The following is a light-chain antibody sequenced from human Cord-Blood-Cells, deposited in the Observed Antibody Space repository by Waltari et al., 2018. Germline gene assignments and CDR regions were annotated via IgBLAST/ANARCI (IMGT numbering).Light chain of an antibody. J-gene: IGKJ2*01. CDR3: QQRYSTPYT. V-gene: IGKV1-39*01. CDR1: QSISSY. CDR2: AAS. Sequence: DIQMTQSPSSLSASVGDRVTITCRASQSISSYLNWYQQKPGKAPKLLIYAASSLQSGVPSRFSCSGSGTDFTLTISSLQPEDFATYYCQQRYSTPYTCGQGTELEIK.